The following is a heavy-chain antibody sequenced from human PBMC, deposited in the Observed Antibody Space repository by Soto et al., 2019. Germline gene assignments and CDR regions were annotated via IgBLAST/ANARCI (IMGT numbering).Heavy chain of an antibody. CDR1: GGSFSGYY. Sequence: QVQLQQWGAGLLKPSETLSLTCAVYGGSFSGYYWSWIRQPPGKGLEWIGEINHSGSTNYNPSLKSRVTISVDTSKNQFSLKLSSVTAADTAVYYCARSADIAAARTHYYFDYWGQGTLVTVSS. V-gene: IGHV4-34*01. D-gene: IGHD6-13*01. J-gene: IGHJ4*02. CDR2: INHSGST. CDR3: ARSADIAAARTHYYFDY.